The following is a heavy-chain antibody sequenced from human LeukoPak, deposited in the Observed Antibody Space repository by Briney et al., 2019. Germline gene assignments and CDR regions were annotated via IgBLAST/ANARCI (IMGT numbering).Heavy chain of an antibody. J-gene: IGHJ6*02. Sequence: GGSLRLSCAASGFTFSSYSMNWVRQAPGKGLEWVSSISSSSSYIYYADSVKGRFTISRDNAKNSLYLQMNSLRAEDTAVYYCAKRYYYGSGSSGRYYGMDVWGQGTTVTVSS. CDR3: AKRYYYGSGSSGRYYGMDV. CDR2: ISSSSSYI. CDR1: GFTFSSYS. D-gene: IGHD3-10*01. V-gene: IGHV3-21*04.